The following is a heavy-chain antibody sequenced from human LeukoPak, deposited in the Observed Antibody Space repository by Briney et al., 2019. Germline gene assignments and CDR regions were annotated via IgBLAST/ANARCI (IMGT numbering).Heavy chain of an antibody. CDR1: GFTFSNYA. Sequence: PGGSLRLSFAASGFTFSNYAMHWVRQAPGKGLEWVAFIRYDEINKYYADSVKGRFTISRDNSKNTLYLQMNSLRAEDTAVYYCAKGIVEMATIGAFDIWGQGTMVTVSS. V-gene: IGHV3-30*02. CDR2: IRYDEINK. D-gene: IGHD5-24*01. J-gene: IGHJ3*02. CDR3: AKGIVEMATIGAFDI.